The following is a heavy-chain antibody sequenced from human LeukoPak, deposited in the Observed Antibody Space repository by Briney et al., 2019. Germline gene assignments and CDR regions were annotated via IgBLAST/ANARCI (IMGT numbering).Heavy chain of an antibody. V-gene: IGHV4-39*01. Sequence: SETLSLTCAVSGGSISSSSYYWGWIRQPPGKGLEWIGSIYYSGSTYYNPSLKSRVTISVDTSKNQFSLKLSSVTAADTALYYCARPHCSSTSCYLWDDAFDIWGQGTMVTVSS. CDR3: ARPHCSSTSCYLWDDAFDI. CDR1: GGSISSSSYY. CDR2: IYYSGST. D-gene: IGHD2-2*01. J-gene: IGHJ3*02.